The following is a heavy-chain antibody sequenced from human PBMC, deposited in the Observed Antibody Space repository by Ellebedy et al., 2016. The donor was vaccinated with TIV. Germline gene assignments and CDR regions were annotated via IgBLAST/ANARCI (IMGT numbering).Heavy chain of an antibody. V-gene: IGHV3-7*01. D-gene: IGHD4-17*01. Sequence: GESLKISCAASGFNFRSYWMGWVRQAPGKGLEWVANIYQDGSQKYYVDSAEGRFTISRDNAKNSLYLEMKSLRVEGTAVYYCARRGSYGDYAVQINNWFDRWGQGTLVTVYS. CDR2: IYQDGSQK. CDR3: ARRGSYGDYAVQINNWFDR. J-gene: IGHJ5*02. CDR1: GFNFRSYW.